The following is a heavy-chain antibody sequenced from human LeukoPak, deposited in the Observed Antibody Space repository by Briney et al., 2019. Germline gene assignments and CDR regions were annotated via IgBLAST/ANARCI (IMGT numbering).Heavy chain of an antibody. V-gene: IGHV3-7*04. CDR3: ARARSYYDSSGYLAY. D-gene: IGHD3-22*01. Sequence: GGSLRLSCAASGFTFSSYSMNWVRQAPGKGLEWVANIKQDGSEKSCVDSVKGRFTISRDNAKNSLYLQTNSLRAEDTAVYYCARARSYYDSSGYLAYWGQGTLVTVSS. J-gene: IGHJ4*02. CDR1: GFTFSSYS. CDR2: IKQDGSEK.